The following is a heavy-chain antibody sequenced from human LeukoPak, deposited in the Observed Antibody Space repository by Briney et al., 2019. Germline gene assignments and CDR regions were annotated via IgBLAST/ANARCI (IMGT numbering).Heavy chain of an antibody. D-gene: IGHD2-2*01. Sequence: SGGSQRLSCAASGFTFSSYSMNWVRQAPGKGLEWVSSISSSSSYIYYADSVKGRFTISRDNAKNSLYLQMNSLRAEDTAVYYCARDGDYAPYYYGMDVWGQGATVTVSS. J-gene: IGHJ6*02. CDR3: ARDGDYAPYYYGMDV. V-gene: IGHV3-21*01. CDR2: ISSSSSYI. CDR1: GFTFSSYS.